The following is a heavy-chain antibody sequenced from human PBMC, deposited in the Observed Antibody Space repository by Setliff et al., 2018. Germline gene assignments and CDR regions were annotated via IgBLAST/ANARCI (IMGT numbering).Heavy chain of an antibody. Sequence: GESLKISCAASGFTFSAYSMSWVRQAPGKGLEWVSSSSSTGRYTFYADSVKGRFTVSKDNAKKSLYLEMSSLRAEDTAVYYCARAGGGHIVVATFDFDIWGQGTKVTVS. CDR3: ARAGGGHIVVATFDFDI. D-gene: IGHD2-21*01. V-gene: IGHV3-21*01. J-gene: IGHJ3*02. CDR1: GFTFSAYS. CDR2: SSSTGRYT.